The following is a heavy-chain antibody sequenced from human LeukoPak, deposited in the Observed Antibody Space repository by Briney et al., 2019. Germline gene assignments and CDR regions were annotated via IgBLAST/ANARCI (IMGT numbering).Heavy chain of an antibody. Sequence: GGSLRLSCAASGFTVSSNYMSWVRQAPGKGLEWVSVIYSGGSTYYADSVKGRYTISRDNAKNSLYLQMDSLRAEGTAVYYCARDPYSGGYGAYYYYYMDVWGKGTTVTVSS. CDR2: IYSGGST. V-gene: IGHV3-53*01. D-gene: IGHD1-26*01. CDR3: ARDPYSGGYGAYYYYYMDV. J-gene: IGHJ6*03. CDR1: GFTVSSNY.